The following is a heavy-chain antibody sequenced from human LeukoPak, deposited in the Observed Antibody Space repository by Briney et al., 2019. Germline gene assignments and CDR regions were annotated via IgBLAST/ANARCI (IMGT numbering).Heavy chain of an antibody. D-gene: IGHD3-9*01. Sequence: HGGSLRLSCAASGFTFSNYAMSWVRQAPGKGLEWVSAIVGSGGSTYYADSVKGRFSISRDNSKNTLFLQMNSLRVEDTALYYCSKWGDYDVLTGYYDSDFWGQGTLVTVSS. CDR2: IVGSGGST. CDR3: SKWGDYDVLTGYYDSDF. CDR1: GFTFSNYA. J-gene: IGHJ4*02. V-gene: IGHV3-23*01.